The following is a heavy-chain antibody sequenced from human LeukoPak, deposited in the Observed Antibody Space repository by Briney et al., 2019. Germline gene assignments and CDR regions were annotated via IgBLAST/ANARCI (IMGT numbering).Heavy chain of an antibody. Sequence: SGPTLVNPTQTLTLTCTFSGYSLSTSGVGVGWIRQPPGNALEWLALIYWDDDKRYSPSLKSRLTITKDTSKNQVVLTMTNMDPVDTATYYCAHTPSSTSCFDYWGQGTLVTVSS. J-gene: IGHJ4*02. D-gene: IGHD2-2*01. V-gene: IGHV2-5*02. CDR1: GYSLSTSGVG. CDR2: IYWDDDK. CDR3: AHTPSSTSCFDY.